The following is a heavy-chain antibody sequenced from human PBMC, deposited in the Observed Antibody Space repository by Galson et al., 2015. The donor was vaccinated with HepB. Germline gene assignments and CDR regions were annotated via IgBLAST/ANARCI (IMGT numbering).Heavy chain of an antibody. CDR3: TTGDDNSGSLPHAFSPLYYYYGMDV. J-gene: IGHJ6*02. Sequence: SLRLSCAASGFTFSNAWMSWVRQAPGKGLEWVGRIKSKTDGGTTDYAAPVKGRFTISRDDSKNTLYLQMNSLKTEDTAVYYCTTGDDNSGSLPHAFSPLYYYYGMDVWGQGTTVTVSS. V-gene: IGHV3-15*01. CDR1: GFTFSNAW. CDR2: IKSKTDGGTT. D-gene: IGHD1-26*01.